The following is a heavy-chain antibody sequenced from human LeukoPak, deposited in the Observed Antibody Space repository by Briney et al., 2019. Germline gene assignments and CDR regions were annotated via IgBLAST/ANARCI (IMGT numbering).Heavy chain of an antibody. J-gene: IGHJ4*02. D-gene: IGHD6-19*01. Sequence: GGSLRLSCAASGFTVSSNYMSWVRQAPGKGLEWVSVIYSGGSTYYADSVRGRFTISRDNSKDTLYLQMSSLRAEDTAVYYCARDAYSSGWYSRPYYFDYWGQGTLVTVSS. CDR3: ARDAYSSGWYSRPYYFDY. CDR2: IYSGGST. CDR1: GFTVSSNY. V-gene: IGHV3-66*01.